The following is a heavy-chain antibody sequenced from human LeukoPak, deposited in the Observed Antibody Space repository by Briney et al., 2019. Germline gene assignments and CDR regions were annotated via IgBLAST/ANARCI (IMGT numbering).Heavy chain of an antibody. D-gene: IGHD2-15*01. CDR3: TRDRYSLSN. CDR2: IHYSGST. CDR1: GASTSDDY. J-gene: IGHJ4*02. V-gene: IGHV4-59*01. Sequence: PPETLSLTCTVSGASTSDDYWSWIRHSPEKGLEWIGYIHYSGSTNYNPSRKSRVTISVDTSKNQFSLKLNSVTAADTAVYYCTRDRYSLSNWSPGTLVTVSS.